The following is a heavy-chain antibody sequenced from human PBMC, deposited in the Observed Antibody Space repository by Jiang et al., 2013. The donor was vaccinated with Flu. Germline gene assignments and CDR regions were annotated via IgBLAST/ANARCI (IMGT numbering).Heavy chain of an antibody. D-gene: IGHD2-15*01. J-gene: IGHJ4*02. V-gene: IGHV6-1*01. CDR1: GDSVSRNSAA. Sequence: SQTLSLTCAISGDSVSRNSAAWNWIRQSPSRGLEWLGRTYYRSKWYNEYAVSVKSRITISPDTSKNQFSLQLNSVTPEDTAVYFCTRDLGFCSGGSCHSEGFDSWGQGTLVTVSS. CDR3: TRDLGFCSGGSCHSEGFDS. CDR2: TYYRSKWYN.